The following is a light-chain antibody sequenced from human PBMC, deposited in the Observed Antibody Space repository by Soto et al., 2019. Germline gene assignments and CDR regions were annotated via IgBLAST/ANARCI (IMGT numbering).Light chain of an antibody. CDR1: LSVSRN. J-gene: IGKJ4*01. CDR3: QQYHKWPPFT. Sequence: EIVMTQSPATLSVSPGERATLSCRASLSVSRNLAWYQQKPGQAPRLLIFDASTRATGIPARFSGSGSGTEFTLTITSLQSEDFGVYYCQQYHKWPPFTFGGGTVVDIK. CDR2: DAS. V-gene: IGKV3-15*01.